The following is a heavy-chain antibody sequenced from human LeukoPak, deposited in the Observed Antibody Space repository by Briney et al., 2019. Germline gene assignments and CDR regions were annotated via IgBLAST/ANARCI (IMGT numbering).Heavy chain of an antibody. CDR2: ISYDGSNK. Sequence: GGSLRLSCAASGFTFSSYAMHWVRQAPGKGLEWVAVISYDGSNKYYADSVKGRFTISRDYSKNTLYLQMNSLRAEDTAVYYCARDRILYSFFDYWGQGTLVTVSS. CDR1: GFTFSSYA. D-gene: IGHD2-2*02. V-gene: IGHV3-30-3*01. J-gene: IGHJ4*02. CDR3: ARDRILYSFFDY.